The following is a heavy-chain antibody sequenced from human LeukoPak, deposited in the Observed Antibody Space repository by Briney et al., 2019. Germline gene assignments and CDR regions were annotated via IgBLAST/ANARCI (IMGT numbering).Heavy chain of an antibody. J-gene: IGHJ4*02. Sequence: ASVKVSCKASGYTFTGYYMHWVRQAPGQGLEWMGWINPNSGGTNYAQKFQGRVTMTRDTSNSTAYMELSRLRSDDTAVYYCARYSGSYYGGFVEWGQGTLVTVSS. V-gene: IGHV1-2*02. CDR3: ARYSGSYYGGFVE. CDR2: INPNSGGT. CDR1: GYTFTGYY. D-gene: IGHD1-26*01.